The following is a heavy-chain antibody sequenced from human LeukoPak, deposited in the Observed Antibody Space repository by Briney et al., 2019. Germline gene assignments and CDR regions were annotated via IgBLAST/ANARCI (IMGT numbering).Heavy chain of an antibody. V-gene: IGHV3-53*01. J-gene: IGHJ6*02. Sequence: GGSLRLSCAASGLTGSHNYVSWVRQAPGKGLEWVSLMYSFGNTYYADSVKGRFTISRDNSKNTLYLQMNSLRAEDTALYYCARGKPVTGTPDYYSYGMDVWGQGTMVTVSS. CDR1: GLTGSHNY. CDR2: MYSFGNT. CDR3: ARGKPVTGTPDYYSYGMDV. D-gene: IGHD1-20*01.